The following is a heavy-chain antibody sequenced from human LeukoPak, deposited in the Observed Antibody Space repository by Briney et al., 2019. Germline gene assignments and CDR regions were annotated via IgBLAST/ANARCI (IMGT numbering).Heavy chain of an antibody. J-gene: IGHJ4*02. CDR2: INPRGGST. V-gene: IGHV1-46*01. Sequence: ASVKVSCKASGYTFTNYYMHWVRQPPGQGLEGMGIINPRGGSTSYAQKFQGRVTMTRDTSTNTVYMDLSSLRSEDTAVYYCARQIGPIQLHLWGSAFDYWGQGTLVTVSS. CDR1: GYTFTNYY. D-gene: IGHD5-18*01. CDR3: ARQIGPIQLHLWGSAFDY.